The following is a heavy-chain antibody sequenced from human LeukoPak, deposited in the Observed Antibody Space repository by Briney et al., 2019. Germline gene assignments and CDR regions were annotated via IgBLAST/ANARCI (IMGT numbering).Heavy chain of an antibody. CDR1: GGSISSSSYY. CDR3: ARDFLYSSSSAYFDY. CDR2: IYYSGST. Sequence: SETLSLTCTVSGGSISSSSYYWGWIRQPPGKGLEWIGSIYYSGSTYYNPSLKSRVTISVDTSKNQFSLKLSSVTAADTAVYYRARDFLYSSSSAYFDYWGQGTLVTVSS. D-gene: IGHD6-6*01. J-gene: IGHJ4*02. V-gene: IGHV4-39*07.